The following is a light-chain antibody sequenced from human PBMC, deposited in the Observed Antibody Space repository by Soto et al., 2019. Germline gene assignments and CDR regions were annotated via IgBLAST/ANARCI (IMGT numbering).Light chain of an antibody. CDR1: QSVSNNY. V-gene: IGKV3D-11*02. J-gene: IGKJ5*01. CDR2: DAS. CDR3: QQRSNWHLT. Sequence: EIGLTQPPGTLSLSTGERATLSCRASQSVSNNYLAWYQQKPGQAPRLLIYDASNRATGIPARFSGSGPGTDFTLTISSLEPEDFAVYYCQQRSNWHLTFGQGTRLEIK.